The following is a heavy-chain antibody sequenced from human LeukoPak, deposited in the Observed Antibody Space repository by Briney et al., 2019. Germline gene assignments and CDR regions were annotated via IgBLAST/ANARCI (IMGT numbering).Heavy chain of an antibody. CDR1: GGSISSYY. J-gene: IGHJ3*02. D-gene: IGHD3-22*01. CDR2: IYYSGST. V-gene: IGHV4-59*01. Sequence: PSETLSLTCTVSGGSISSYYWSWIRQPPGKGLEWIGYIYYSGSTNYNPSLKSRVTISVDTSKNQSSLKLSSVTAADTAVYYCARDFGLTYYYDSSGQWGAFDIWGQGTMVTVSS. CDR3: ARDFGLTYYYDSSGQWGAFDI.